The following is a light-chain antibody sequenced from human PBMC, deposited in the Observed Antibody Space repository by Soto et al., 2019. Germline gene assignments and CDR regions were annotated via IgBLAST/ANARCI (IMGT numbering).Light chain of an antibody. V-gene: IGKV1-39*01. Sequence: DIQMTQSPSSLSASVGDRVTITCRASQTISNYLNWYHQKPGKPPKLLIYGISTLQSVVPSRFSGSGSWTDFTLTISSLQPEDFATYYCQQSFNTPYTFGQGTELEVK. CDR2: GIS. J-gene: IGKJ2*01. CDR1: QTISNY. CDR3: QQSFNTPYT.